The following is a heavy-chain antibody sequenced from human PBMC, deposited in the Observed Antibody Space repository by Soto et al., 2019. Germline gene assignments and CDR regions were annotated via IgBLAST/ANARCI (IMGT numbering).Heavy chain of an antibody. Sequence: GGSLRLSCAASGFTFSSYSMNWVRQAPGKGLEWVSYISRSSSTIYYADSVKGRFIISRDNAKNSLYLQMNSLRDEDTAVYYCARVAYYYDSSGYFYWGQGTLVTVSS. CDR3: ARVAYYYDSSGYFY. V-gene: IGHV3-48*02. D-gene: IGHD3-22*01. CDR1: GFTFSSYS. J-gene: IGHJ4*02. CDR2: ISRSSSTI.